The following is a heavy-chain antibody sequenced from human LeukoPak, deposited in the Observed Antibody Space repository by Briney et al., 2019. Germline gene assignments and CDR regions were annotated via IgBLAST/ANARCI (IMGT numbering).Heavy chain of an antibody. CDR3: ARWGRGDAFDI. V-gene: IGHV3-13*01. Sequence: GGSLRLSCAASGFTFSSYDMHWVRQATGKGLEWVSAIGTAGDTYYPGSVKGRFTISRENAENSLYLQMNSLRAGDTAVYYCARWGRGDAFDIWGQGTMVTVSS. J-gene: IGHJ3*02. CDR1: GFTFSSYD. CDR2: IGTAGDT. D-gene: IGHD5-24*01.